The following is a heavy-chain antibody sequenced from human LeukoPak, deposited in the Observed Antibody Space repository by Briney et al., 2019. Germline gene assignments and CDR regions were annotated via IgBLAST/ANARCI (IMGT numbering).Heavy chain of an antibody. CDR2: IWYDGSNK. V-gene: IGHV3-33*06. Sequence: GGSLRLSCAASGFTFSSYGMHWVRQAPGKGLEWVAVIWYDGSNKYYADSVKGRFTISRDNSKNTLYLQMNSLRAEDTAVYYCAKDSGYYYYYMDVWGKGTTVTVSS. D-gene: IGHD2-15*01. CDR3: AKDSGYYYYYMDV. CDR1: GFTFSSYG. J-gene: IGHJ6*03.